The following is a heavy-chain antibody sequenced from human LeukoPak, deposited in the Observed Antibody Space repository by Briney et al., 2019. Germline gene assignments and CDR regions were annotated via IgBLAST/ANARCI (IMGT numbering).Heavy chain of an antibody. CDR1: GFSFSDCA. V-gene: IGHV3-23*01. Sequence: GGSLRLSCAASGFSFSDCAMSWVRQAPGRGLEWVSSISGSAGSTYYADSMKGRFTISRDNPKNTLYLQMNSLRAEDTAVYYCARGLVPGFLDYWGQGTPVTVS. CDR3: ARGLVPGFLDY. D-gene: IGHD4-11*01. CDR2: ISGSAGST. J-gene: IGHJ4*02.